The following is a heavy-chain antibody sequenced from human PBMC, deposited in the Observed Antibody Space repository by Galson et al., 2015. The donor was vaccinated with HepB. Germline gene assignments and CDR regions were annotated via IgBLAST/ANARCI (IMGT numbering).Heavy chain of an antibody. CDR1: GGTFSSYG. Sequence: SVKVSCKASGGTFSSYGISWVRQAPGQGLEWMGGIIPIFGTANYAQKFQGRVTITADESTSTVYMELSNLRSEDTAVYYCARVREWELVNDASDIWGQGTMVTVSS. V-gene: IGHV1-69*13. CDR2: IIPIFGTA. J-gene: IGHJ3*02. D-gene: IGHD1-26*01. CDR3: ARVREWELVNDASDI.